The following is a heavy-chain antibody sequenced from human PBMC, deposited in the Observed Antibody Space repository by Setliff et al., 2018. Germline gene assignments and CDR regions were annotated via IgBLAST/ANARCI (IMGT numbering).Heavy chain of an antibody. CDR1: GFTFSDYY. CDR2: ISSSGSTI. V-gene: IGHV3-11*04. D-gene: IGHD2-21*01. J-gene: IGHJ4*02. CDR3: ARGGDYCGGECYIPPPDSY. Sequence: PGGSLRLSCAASGFTFSDYYMSWIRQAPGKGLEWVSYISSSGSTIYYADSVRGRFTISRDISKNTLYLQMNSLRPEDTAVYYCARGGDYCGGECYIPPPDSYWGQGTLVTVSS.